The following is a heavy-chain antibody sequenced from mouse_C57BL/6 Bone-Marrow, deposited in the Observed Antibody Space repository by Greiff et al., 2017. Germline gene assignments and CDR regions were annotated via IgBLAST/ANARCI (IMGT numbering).Heavy chain of an antibody. CDR3: AKDYYYGRGGY. Sequence: QVQLKESGAELARPGASVKLSCKASGYTFTSYGISWVKQRTGQGLEWIGEIYPRSGNTYYNEKFKGKATLTADKSSCTAYMELRSLTSEDSAVYFCAKDYYYGRGGYWGQGTTLTVSS. D-gene: IGHD1-1*01. V-gene: IGHV1-81*01. CDR1: GYTFTSYG. CDR2: IYPRSGNT. J-gene: IGHJ2*01.